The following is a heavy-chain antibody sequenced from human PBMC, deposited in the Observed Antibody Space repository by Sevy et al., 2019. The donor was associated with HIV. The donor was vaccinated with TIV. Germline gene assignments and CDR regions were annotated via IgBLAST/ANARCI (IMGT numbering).Heavy chain of an antibody. J-gene: IGHJ4*02. CDR3: ARDRGEILRSAFDY. CDR1: GFTFSDYS. V-gene: IGHV3-30*14. D-gene: IGHD3-16*01. CDR2: ISYDGRNNK. Sequence: GGCLRLSCAASGFTFSDYSMHWVRQAPGKGLEWVAVISYDGRNNKYNVDSGKGRFTISRDNSKNTLFLQMNSLRAEDSAIYYCARDRGEILRSAFDYWGQGTLVTVSS.